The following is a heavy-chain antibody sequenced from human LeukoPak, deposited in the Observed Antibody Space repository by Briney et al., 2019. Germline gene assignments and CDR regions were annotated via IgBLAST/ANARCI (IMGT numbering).Heavy chain of an antibody. J-gene: IGHJ4*02. V-gene: IGHV4-59*01. CDR1: GGSISSYY. D-gene: IGHD3-3*01. CDR2: IYYSGST. CDR3: AGPGVVATN. Sequence: SETLSLTCTVSGGSISSYYWSWIRQPPGKGLEWIGYIYYSGSTNYNPSLKSRITISVDTSKNQFSLKLSSVTAADMAVYYCAGPGVVATNWGQGTLVTVSS.